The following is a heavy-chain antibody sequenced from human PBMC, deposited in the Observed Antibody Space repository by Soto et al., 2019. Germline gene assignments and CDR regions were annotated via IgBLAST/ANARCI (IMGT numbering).Heavy chain of an antibody. J-gene: IGHJ4*02. CDR3: ARRYGGNFDY. Sequence: QVQLQESGPGLVKPSETLSLTCTVSGGSIRSYYWSCIRQPPGKGLEWIGYIYYSGSTNYNPSLKSRVTISVDTSKNQFSLKLSSLTAADTAVYYCARRYGGNFDYWGQGTLVTVSS. CDR2: IYYSGST. CDR1: GGSIRSYY. V-gene: IGHV4-59*01. D-gene: IGHD1-26*01.